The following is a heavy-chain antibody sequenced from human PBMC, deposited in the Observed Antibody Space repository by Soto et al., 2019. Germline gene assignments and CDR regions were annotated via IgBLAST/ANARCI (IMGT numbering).Heavy chain of an antibody. J-gene: IGHJ4*02. D-gene: IGHD6-13*01. CDR1: GFTFSSYW. CDR2: INSDGSST. Sequence: PGGSLRLSCAASGFTFSSYWMHWVRQAPGKGLVWVSRINSDGSSTSYADSVKGRFTISRDNAKNTLYLQMNSLRAEDTAVYYCARVDSSSWYQDYFDYWGQGTLVTVSS. CDR3: ARVDSSSWYQDYFDY. V-gene: IGHV3-74*01.